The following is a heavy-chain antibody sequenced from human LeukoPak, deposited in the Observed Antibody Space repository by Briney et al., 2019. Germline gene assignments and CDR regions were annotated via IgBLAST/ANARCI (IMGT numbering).Heavy chain of an antibody. CDR1: GDSVSNNS. D-gene: IGHD3-16*01. CDR2: ISYDGSNK. J-gene: IGHJ3*02. CDR3: AKDRGGTLTHPTDAFDI. V-gene: IGHV3-30-3*01. Sequence: PSETLSLTCTVSGDSVSNNSHSWGWVRQAPGKGLEWVAVISYDGSNKYYADSVKGRFTISRDNSKNTLYLQMNSLRAEDTAVYYCAKDRGGTLTHPTDAFDIWGQGTMVTVSS.